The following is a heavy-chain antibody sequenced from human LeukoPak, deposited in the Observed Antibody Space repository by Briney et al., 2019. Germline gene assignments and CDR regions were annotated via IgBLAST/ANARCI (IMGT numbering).Heavy chain of an antibody. CDR3: AKDLRRIVGATKGMDV. D-gene: IGHD1-26*01. CDR2: IRYDGSNK. Sequence: GGSLRLSCAASGFTFSSYGMHWVRQAPGKGLEWVAFIRYDGSNKYYADSVKGRFTISRDNSKNTLYLQMNGLRAEDTAVYYCAKDLRRIVGATKGMDVWGKGTTVTVSS. V-gene: IGHV3-30*02. CDR1: GFTFSSYG. J-gene: IGHJ6*03.